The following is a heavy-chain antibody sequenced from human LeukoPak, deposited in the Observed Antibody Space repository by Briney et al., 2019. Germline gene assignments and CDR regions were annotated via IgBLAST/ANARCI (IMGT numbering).Heavy chain of an antibody. Sequence: PGGSLRLSCAASGFTFDDYGMSWVRQAPGKGLEWVSSISDNSNYIYYSDSVEGRFTISRDNAKNSLYLQMNSLRVEDTAVYYCANHFACGSTSCPPFDSWGQGTLVTVSS. J-gene: IGHJ4*02. D-gene: IGHD2-2*01. CDR1: GFTFDDYG. CDR3: ANHFACGSTSCPPFDS. V-gene: IGHV3-21*01. CDR2: ISDNSNYI.